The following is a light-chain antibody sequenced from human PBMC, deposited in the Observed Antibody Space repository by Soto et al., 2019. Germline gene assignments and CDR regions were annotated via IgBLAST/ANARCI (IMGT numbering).Light chain of an antibody. V-gene: IGKV3-11*01. CDR1: QSVKTV. CDR2: DAS. Sequence: EIVLTQSLATLSLSPGERATLSSMASQSVKTVLVWYQQRPGQAPRLLIYDASHRAAGIPARFSGSGFGTDFTLTISSLEPEDAAVYYCQQRSNWPPITFGQGTRMEIK. J-gene: IGKJ5*01. CDR3: QQRSNWPPIT.